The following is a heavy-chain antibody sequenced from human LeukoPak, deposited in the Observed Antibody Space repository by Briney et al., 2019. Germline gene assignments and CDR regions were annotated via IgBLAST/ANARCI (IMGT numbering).Heavy chain of an antibody. CDR1: GGSFSGYY. CDR2: INHSGST. Sequence: QPSETLSLTCAVYGGSFSGYYWSWIRQPPGKGLEWIGEINHSGSTNYNPSLKSRVTISVDTSKNQFSLKLSSVTAADTAVYYCARGSVLSGILDYWGQGTLVTVSS. D-gene: IGHD2-8*01. V-gene: IGHV4-34*01. CDR3: ARGSVLSGILDY. J-gene: IGHJ4*02.